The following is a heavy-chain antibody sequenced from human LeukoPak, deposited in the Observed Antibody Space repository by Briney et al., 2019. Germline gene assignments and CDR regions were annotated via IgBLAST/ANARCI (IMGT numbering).Heavy chain of an antibody. Sequence: PSETLSLTCAVYGGSFSGYYWSWLRQPPGKGLEWIGEINHSGSTNYNPSLKSRVTISVDTSKNQFSLKLSSVTAADTAVYYLARGGIANYYGSGSYYAYYYYYYMDVWGKGTTVTVSS. V-gene: IGHV4-34*01. CDR2: INHSGST. CDR1: GGSFSGYY. CDR3: ARGGIANYYGSGSYYAYYYYYYMDV. D-gene: IGHD3-10*01. J-gene: IGHJ6*03.